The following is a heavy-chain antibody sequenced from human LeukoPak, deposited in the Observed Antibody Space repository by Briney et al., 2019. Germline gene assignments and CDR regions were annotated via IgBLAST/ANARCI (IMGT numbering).Heavy chain of an antibody. CDR1: GYTFTSYD. Sequence: ASVKVSCKASGYTFTSYDINWVRQATGQGLEWMGWMNPNSGNTGYAQKFQGRVTITRNTSISTAYMELSSLRSEDTAVYYCARASLGSYSFRFDYWGQGTLVTVSS. CDR3: ARASLGSYSFRFDY. D-gene: IGHD3-10*01. CDR2: MNPNSGNT. J-gene: IGHJ4*02. V-gene: IGHV1-8*03.